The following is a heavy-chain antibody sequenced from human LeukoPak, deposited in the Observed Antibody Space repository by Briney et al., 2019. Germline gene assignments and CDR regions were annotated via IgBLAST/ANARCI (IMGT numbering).Heavy chain of an antibody. J-gene: IGHJ4*02. Sequence: GESLKISCKGSGYSFTNYWIGWVRQMPGKGLEWVAIIYPGDSDTRYSPSFQGQVTISADESIGTAYLQWSSLKASDSAMYYCARHKYYEILTGYGAADYWGQGTLVTVSS. CDR1: GYSFTNYW. CDR3: ARHKYYEILTGYGAADY. V-gene: IGHV5-51*01. CDR2: IYPGDSDT. D-gene: IGHD3-9*01.